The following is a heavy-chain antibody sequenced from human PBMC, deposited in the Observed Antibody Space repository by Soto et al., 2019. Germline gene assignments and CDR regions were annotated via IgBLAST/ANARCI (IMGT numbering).Heavy chain of an antibody. Sequence: EVQLVESGGGLVQPSRSLRLSCAASGFTVDDYAMHWVRQVPGKGLQWVSGLSWNGVTIGYAASVKGRFTISRDNAKKSLYLQMNGVRPDDTALYYCAASRAYDSSDYSGFNYGMDVWGLGTTVTVS. CDR2: LSWNGVTI. CDR3: AASRAYDSSDYSGFNYGMDV. V-gene: IGHV3-9*01. J-gene: IGHJ6*02. CDR1: GFTVDDYA. D-gene: IGHD3-22*01.